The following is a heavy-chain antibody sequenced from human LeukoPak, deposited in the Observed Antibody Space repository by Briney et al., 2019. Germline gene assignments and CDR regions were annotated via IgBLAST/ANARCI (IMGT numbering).Heavy chain of an antibody. CDR1: GFIFSAYG. J-gene: IGHJ6*03. CDR2: IRHDESRT. CDR3: AKPVIPSSYQETYYMDI. V-gene: IGHV3-30*02. Sequence: GGSLRLSCAASGFIFSAYGMHWVRQAPGEGLDWVAYIRHDESRTFYADSVKGRFTISRDDSKNTLYLQMHILRAEDTALYYCAKPVIPSSYQETYYMDIWGKGTTVTV. D-gene: IGHD2-21*01.